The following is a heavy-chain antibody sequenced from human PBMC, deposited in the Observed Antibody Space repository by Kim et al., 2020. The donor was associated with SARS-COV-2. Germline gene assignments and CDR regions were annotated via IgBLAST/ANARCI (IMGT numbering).Heavy chain of an antibody. CDR3: ARVLYSGSYHFDY. D-gene: IGHD1-26*01. J-gene: IGHJ4*02. V-gene: IGHV5-10-1*01. Sequence: YSPSLQGHATISADKSISTAHLQWSSLKASDTAMYYCARVLYSGSYHFDYWGQGTLVTVSS.